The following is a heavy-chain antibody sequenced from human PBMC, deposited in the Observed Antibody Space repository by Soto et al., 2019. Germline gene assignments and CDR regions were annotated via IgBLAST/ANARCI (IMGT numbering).Heavy chain of an antibody. J-gene: IGHJ4*02. CDR3: AKDLGY. CDR1: GFTFSSYG. V-gene: IGHV3-30*18. Sequence: SLRLSCAASGFTFSSYGMHWVRQAPGKGLEWVAVISYDGSNKYYADSVKGRFTISRDNSKNTLYLQMNSLRAEDTAVYYCAKDLGYWGQGTLVTVSS. CDR2: ISYDGSNK.